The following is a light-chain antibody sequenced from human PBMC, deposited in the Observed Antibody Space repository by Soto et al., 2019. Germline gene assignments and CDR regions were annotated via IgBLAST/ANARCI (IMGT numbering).Light chain of an antibody. V-gene: IGKV3-20*01. J-gene: IGKJ1*01. CDR2: GAS. CDR1: QSISSNF. Sequence: EIVLTQSPGTLSLSPGEGATLSFGASQSISSNFLAWYQQKRGQAPRLLIHGASNRATGIPDRFSGSGSGTDFTLTITRLQPEDFAVYYCQQYGGSPRTFGQGTKVDIK. CDR3: QQYGGSPRT.